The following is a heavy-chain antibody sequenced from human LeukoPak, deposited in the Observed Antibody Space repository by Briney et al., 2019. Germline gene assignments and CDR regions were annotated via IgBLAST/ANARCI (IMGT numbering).Heavy chain of an antibody. Sequence: GGSLRLSCAVSGFTVSSNYMSWVRQAPGKGLEWVSVIYSGGSTYYADSVKGRFTISRDNSKNTLYLQVNSLRAEDTAVYYCARGGLWFGESSDAFDIWGQGTMVTVSS. D-gene: IGHD3-10*01. V-gene: IGHV3-53*01. J-gene: IGHJ3*02. CDR3: ARGGLWFGESSDAFDI. CDR2: IYSGGST. CDR1: GFTVSSNY.